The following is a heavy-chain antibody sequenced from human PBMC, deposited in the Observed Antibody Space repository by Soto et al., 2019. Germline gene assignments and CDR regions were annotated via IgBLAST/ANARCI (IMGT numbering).Heavy chain of an antibody. J-gene: IGHJ4*02. Sequence: GGSLRLSCAVSAFTFSSFAMHWVRQAPGKGLEWVAIISYDGSNKYYADSVKGRFTISRDNSKNTLYLQMNSLRAEDTAVYYCARDYYYDGSGHFDYWGQGTLVTVSS. V-gene: IGHV3-30-3*01. D-gene: IGHD3-22*01. CDR2: ISYDGSNK. CDR1: AFTFSSFA. CDR3: ARDYYYDGSGHFDY.